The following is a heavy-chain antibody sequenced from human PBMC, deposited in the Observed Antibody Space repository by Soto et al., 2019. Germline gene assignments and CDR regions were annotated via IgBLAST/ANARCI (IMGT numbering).Heavy chain of an antibody. Sequence: GGSLRLSCAASGFTCSSYSMNLVRHAPGKGLEWVSSVSSTTNYIYYGDSMKGSFTISRDNAKNSLYLEMNSLGAEDTAVYYCARESEDLTSNFDDWGQG. CDR2: VSSTTNYI. V-gene: IGHV3-21*06. CDR1: GFTCSSYS. CDR3: ARESEDLTSNFDD. J-gene: IGHJ4*02.